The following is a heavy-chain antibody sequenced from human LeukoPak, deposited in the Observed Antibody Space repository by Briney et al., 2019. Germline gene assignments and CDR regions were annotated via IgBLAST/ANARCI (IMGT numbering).Heavy chain of an antibody. CDR2: IYSSGTT. CDR1: GGSLSGYY. Sequence: SETLPLTCTVSGGSLSGYYWSWIRQTPGKGLEWIGYIYSSGTTNYNRSLQSRVIISLDTPKNQFSLSVTSVTAADTAMYFCARRISSWNVYIDKWGQGIQVTVSS. D-gene: IGHD1-1*01. J-gene: IGHJ4*02. CDR3: ARRISSWNVYIDK. V-gene: IGHV4-4*09.